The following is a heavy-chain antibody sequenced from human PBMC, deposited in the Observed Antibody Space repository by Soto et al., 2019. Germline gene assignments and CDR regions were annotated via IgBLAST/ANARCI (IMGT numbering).Heavy chain of an antibody. CDR1: GFTFRSCR. CDR2: ISYDGSTK. Sequence: GGYLRLSFAASGFTFRSCRLHWVRQAPDKGLEWEAVISYDGSTKYYAASVKGRFTISIDNSKNTLYLQMNSLRAEDTAVYYCAKGMQQLPLSPETYYYYYSMYVRGQGTTVTVSS. J-gene: IGHJ6*02. V-gene: IGHV3-30*18. CDR3: AKGMQQLPLSPETYYYYYSMYV. D-gene: IGHD6-13*01.